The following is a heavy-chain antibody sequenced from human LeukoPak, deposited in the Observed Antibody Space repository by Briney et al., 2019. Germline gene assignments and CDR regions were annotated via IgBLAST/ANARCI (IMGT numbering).Heavy chain of an antibody. Sequence: GGSLRLSCAASGFTFSSYSMNWVRQAPGKGLEWVANIKQDGSEKYYVDSVKGRFTISRDNAKNSLYLQMNSLRAEDTAVYYCARGGRYYDSSGYYHDAFDIWGQGTMVTVSS. CDR2: IKQDGSEK. V-gene: IGHV3-7*01. D-gene: IGHD3-22*01. CDR1: GFTFSSYS. CDR3: ARGGRYYDSSGYYHDAFDI. J-gene: IGHJ3*02.